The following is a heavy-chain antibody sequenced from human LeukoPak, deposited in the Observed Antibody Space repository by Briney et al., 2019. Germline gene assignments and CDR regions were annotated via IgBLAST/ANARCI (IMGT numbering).Heavy chain of an antibody. CDR2: ISGSGAST. CDR3: AKDLPGISVAAY. D-gene: IGHD6-19*01. Sequence: GGSLRLSCAASGFTFSSYAMSWVRQAPGKGLEWVSAISGSGASTYYADSVKGRFTISGVNSKNTLYLQMNSLRAEDTAVYYCAKDLPGISVAAYWGQGTLVTVSS. CDR1: GFTFSSYA. V-gene: IGHV3-23*01. J-gene: IGHJ4*02.